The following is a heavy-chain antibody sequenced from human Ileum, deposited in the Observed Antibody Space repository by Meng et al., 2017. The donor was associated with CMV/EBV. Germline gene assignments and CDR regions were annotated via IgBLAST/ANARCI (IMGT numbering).Heavy chain of an antibody. D-gene: IGHD3-10*01. CDR3: ATRGVHDFDH. V-gene: IGHV1-2*02. CDR2: INPTSGDT. CDR1: GYSFSGRY. Sequence: QVDRAQLVAEVKTPGASVRVSCKVFGYSFSGRYIHWLRQATGQGLEWVGWINPTSGDTKYAEKFQGRVIMTRDTSISTAYMELNSLKSDDTAVYYCATRGVHDFDHWGQGTLVTVSS. J-gene: IGHJ4*02.